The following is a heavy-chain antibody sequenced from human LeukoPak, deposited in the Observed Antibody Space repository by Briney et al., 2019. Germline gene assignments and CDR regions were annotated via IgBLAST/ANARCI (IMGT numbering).Heavy chain of an antibody. D-gene: IGHD6-19*01. CDR2: IYPGDSDT. Sequence: GESLKISCKGSGYSLTSYWIGWVRQMPGKGLEWMGIIYPGDSDTRYSPSFQGQVTISADKSISTAYLQWSSLKASDTAMYYCARSYSSGTDYYYYGMDVWGQGTTVTVSS. CDR3: ARSYSSGTDYYYYGMDV. V-gene: IGHV5-51*01. CDR1: GYSLTSYW. J-gene: IGHJ6*02.